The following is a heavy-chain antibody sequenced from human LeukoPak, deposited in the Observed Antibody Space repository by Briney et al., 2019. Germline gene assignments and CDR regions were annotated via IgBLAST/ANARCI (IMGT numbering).Heavy chain of an antibody. CDR2: ISYDGSNK. J-gene: IGHJ6*03. D-gene: IGHD6-13*01. V-gene: IGHV3-30*04. CDR3: ARPPAAADYYYYMDV. Sequence: GGSLRLSCAASGFTFSSYAMHWVRQAPGKGLEWVAVISYDGSNKYYADSVKGRFTISRDNSKNTLYLQMNSLRAEDTAVYYCARPPAAADYYYYMDVWGKGTTVTVSS. CDR1: GFTFSSYA.